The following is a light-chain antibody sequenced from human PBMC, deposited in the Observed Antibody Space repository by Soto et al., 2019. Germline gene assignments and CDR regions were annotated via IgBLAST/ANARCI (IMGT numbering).Light chain of an antibody. Sequence: EIVLTQSPGTLSLSPGERATLSCRASQSAFSSYLAWYQQKPGQAPRLLIYGASSRATGIPDRFSGSGSGTDFTLTISRLEPEDFAVYYCQQYGSSPWTRGQGTKVVIK. V-gene: IGKV3-20*01. CDR1: QSAFSSY. J-gene: IGKJ1*01. CDR2: GAS. CDR3: QQYGSSPWT.